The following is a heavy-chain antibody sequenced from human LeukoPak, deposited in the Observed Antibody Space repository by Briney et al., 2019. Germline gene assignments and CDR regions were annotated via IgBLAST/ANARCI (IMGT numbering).Heavy chain of an antibody. Sequence: PSETLSLTCTVSGGSISSGGYYWSWIRQHPGKGLEWIGYIYYSGSTYYNPSLKSRVTISVDTSKNQFSLKLSSVTAADTAVYYCARGPIPYYSSGWYPSDYWGQGTLVTVSS. D-gene: IGHD6-19*01. V-gene: IGHV4-31*03. J-gene: IGHJ4*02. CDR1: GGSISSGGYY. CDR3: ARGPIPYYSSGWYPSDY. CDR2: IYYSGST.